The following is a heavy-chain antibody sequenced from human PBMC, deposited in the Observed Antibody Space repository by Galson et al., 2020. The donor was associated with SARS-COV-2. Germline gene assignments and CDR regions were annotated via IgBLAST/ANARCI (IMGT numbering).Heavy chain of an antibody. Sequence: GESLKISCAASGFTFSDYYMNWIRQAPGKGLEWLSYINGGGTTIYYADSVKGRFTVSRDNAKNSLYLQMNSLRAEDTAVYYCARRDYGDYGWFDPWGQGTLVTVSS. J-gene: IGHJ5*02. D-gene: IGHD4-17*01. CDR1: GFTFSDYY. CDR3: ARRDYGDYGWFDP. CDR2: INGGGTTI. V-gene: IGHV3-11*04.